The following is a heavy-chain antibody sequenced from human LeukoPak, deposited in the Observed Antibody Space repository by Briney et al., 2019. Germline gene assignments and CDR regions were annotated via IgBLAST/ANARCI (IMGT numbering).Heavy chain of an antibody. CDR2: IWYDGSNK. D-gene: IGHD2-15*01. V-gene: IGHV3-33*01. Sequence: GGSLRLSCAASGFTFSSYGMHWGRQAPGKGLEWVAVIWYDGSNKYYADSVKGRFTISRDNSKNTLYRQMNSLRAEETAVYYCARDRIYFSGGSCYPWYFDYGAREPWSPSPQ. CDR1: GFTFSSYG. J-gene: IGHJ4*02. CDR3: ARDRIYFSGGSCYPWYFDY.